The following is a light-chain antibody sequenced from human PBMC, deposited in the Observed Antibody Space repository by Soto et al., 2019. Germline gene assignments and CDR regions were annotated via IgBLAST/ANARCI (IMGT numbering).Light chain of an antibody. CDR3: SSFTNSSPLGV. CDR1: SSDVGSYNY. CDR2: DVD. J-gene: IGLJ1*01. V-gene: IGLV2-14*03. Sequence: QSVLTQPASVSGSPGQSITISCTGTSSDVGSYNYVSWYQHHPGKAPKLVIYDVDDRPSGVSIHFSGSKSGNTASLTISGLQAEDEADYYCSSFTNSSPLGVFGTGTKVTVL.